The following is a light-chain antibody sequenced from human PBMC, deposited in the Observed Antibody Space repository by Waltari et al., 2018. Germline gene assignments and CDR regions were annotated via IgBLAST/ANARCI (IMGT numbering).Light chain of an antibody. CDR2: EVS. CDR3: SSYTSSSDLVV. J-gene: IGLJ2*01. Sequence: QSALTQPASVSGSPGQSITIPCTGTNSDVGDYNYVSWYQQHPGKAPKLMIYEVSNRPSGVSNRFSGSKSGNTASLTISGLQAEDEADYYCSSYTSSSDLVVFGGGTKVTVL. V-gene: IGLV2-14*01. CDR1: NSDVGDYNY.